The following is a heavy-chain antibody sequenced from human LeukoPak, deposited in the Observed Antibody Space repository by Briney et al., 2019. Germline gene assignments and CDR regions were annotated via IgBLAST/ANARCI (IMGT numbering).Heavy chain of an antibody. CDR3: AGGGRVSIAARPIGVGSVR. J-gene: IGHJ4*02. D-gene: IGHD6-6*01. Sequence: SETLSLTCAVYGGSFSGYYWSWIRQPPGKGLEWIGEINHSGSTNYNPSLKSRVTISVDTSKNQFSLKLSSVTAADTAVYYCAGGGRVSIAARPIGVGSVRGGKGTLLTVSS. V-gene: IGHV4-34*01. CDR2: INHSGST. CDR1: GGSFSGYY.